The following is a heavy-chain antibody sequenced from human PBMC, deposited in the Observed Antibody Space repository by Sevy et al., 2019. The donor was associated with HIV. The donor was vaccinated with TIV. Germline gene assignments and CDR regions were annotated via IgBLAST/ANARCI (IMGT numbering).Heavy chain of an antibody. J-gene: IGHJ4*02. CDR1: GFIYGDYA. CDR2: IRSKAFGGTT. Sequence: GGSLRLSCIASGFIYGDYAMNRVRQAPGKGLQWVGFIRSKAFGGTTQYAASVKGRFTISRDDSKSIAYLQMNSLKTEDTAVYYCTRGGSMTILSPWDYWGQGTLVTVSS. V-gene: IGHV3-49*04. CDR3: TRGGSMTILSPWDY. D-gene: IGHD3-3*01.